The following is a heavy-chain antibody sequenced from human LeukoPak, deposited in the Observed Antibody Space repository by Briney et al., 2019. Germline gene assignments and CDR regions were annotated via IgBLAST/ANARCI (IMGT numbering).Heavy chain of an antibody. D-gene: IGHD3-9*01. CDR2: ISSSGSTI. J-gene: IGHJ5*02. V-gene: IGHV3-48*03. Sequence: GGSLRLSCAASEFTFSSYEMNWVRQAPGKGLEWVSYISSSGSTIYYADSVKGRFTISRDNAKNSLDLQMNSLRAEDTAVYYCARAPTKFRGDSFDPWGQGTLVTVSS. CDR1: EFTFSSYE. CDR3: ARAPTKFRGDSFDP.